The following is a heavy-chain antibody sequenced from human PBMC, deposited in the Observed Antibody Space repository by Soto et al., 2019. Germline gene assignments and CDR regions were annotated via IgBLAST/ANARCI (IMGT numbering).Heavy chain of an antibody. CDR3: ATLNSFGADY. Sequence: LSCAAPGFTFSSYWMHWVRQAPGKGLVWVSRIDIDGSVTNYADSVKGRFTISRDNAKNTVPLQMNSLRAEDTAVYYCATLNSFGADYWGQGTLVTVSS. CDR1: GFTFSSYW. J-gene: IGHJ4*02. V-gene: IGHV3-74*01. CDR2: IDIDGSVT. D-gene: IGHD3-3*01.